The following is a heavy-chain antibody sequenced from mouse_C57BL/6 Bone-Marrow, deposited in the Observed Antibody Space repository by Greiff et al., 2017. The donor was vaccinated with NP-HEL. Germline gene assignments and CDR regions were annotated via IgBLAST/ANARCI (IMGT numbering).Heavy chain of an antibody. Sequence: QVQLQQPGAELVRPGSSVKLSCKASGYTFTSYWMHWVKQRPIQGLEWIGNIDPSDSETHYNQKFKDKATLTVDKSSSTAYMQLSSLTSEDSAVYYCARGYYSNSYAMDYWGQGTSVTVSS. D-gene: IGHD2-5*01. CDR3: ARGYYSNSYAMDY. V-gene: IGHV1-52*01. CDR1: GYTFTSYW. J-gene: IGHJ4*01. CDR2: IDPSDSET.